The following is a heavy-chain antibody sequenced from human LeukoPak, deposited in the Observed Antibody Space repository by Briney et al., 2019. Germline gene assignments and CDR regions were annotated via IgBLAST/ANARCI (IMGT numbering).Heavy chain of an antibody. Sequence: PGGSLRLSCAASGFTFSSYAMSWVRQAPGKGLEWVSAISGSGGSTYYADSVKGRFTISRDNSKNTLYLQMNSLRAEDTAVYYCARERGKQYCSGGSCYAGYFDYWGQGTLVTVSS. CDR2: ISGSGGST. J-gene: IGHJ4*02. CDR1: GFTFSSYA. V-gene: IGHV3-23*01. D-gene: IGHD2-15*01. CDR3: ARERGKQYCSGGSCYAGYFDY.